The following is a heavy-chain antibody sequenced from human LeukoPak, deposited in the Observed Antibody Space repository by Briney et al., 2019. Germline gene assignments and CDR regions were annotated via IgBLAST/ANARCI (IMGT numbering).Heavy chain of an antibody. CDR3: ARFSPLFQYCSGGSCYSSDAFDI. CDR2: IYYSGST. J-gene: IGHJ3*02. V-gene: IGHV4-39*07. D-gene: IGHD2-15*01. CDR1: GGSISSSSYY. Sequence: SETLSLTCTVSGGSISSSSYYWGWIRQPPGKGLEWIGSIYYSGSTYYNPSLKSRVTISVDTSKNQFSLKLSSVTAADTAVYYCARFSPLFQYCSGGSCYSSDAFDIWGQGTMVTVSS.